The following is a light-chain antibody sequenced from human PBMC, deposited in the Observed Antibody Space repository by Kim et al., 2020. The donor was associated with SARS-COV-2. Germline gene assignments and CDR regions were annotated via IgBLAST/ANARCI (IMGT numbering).Light chain of an antibody. V-gene: IGLV2-14*03. CDR3: SSYRNTITLV. CDR1: SSDIGAYNY. J-gene: IGLJ3*02. CDR2: DVT. Sequence: QSALTQPASVSGSPGQSITISCTGTSSDIGAYNYVSWYRQHPPKAPELIIYDVTYRPSGVSTRFSGSKSGSTAYLTISVLQAEDEADYYCSSYRNTITLVFGGGTKVTVL.